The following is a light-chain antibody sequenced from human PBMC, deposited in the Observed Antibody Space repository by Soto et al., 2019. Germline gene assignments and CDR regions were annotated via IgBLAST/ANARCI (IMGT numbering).Light chain of an antibody. CDR1: QSISSW. V-gene: IGKV1-5*01. Sequence: DIQMTQSPSTLFASVGDRVTITCRASQSISSWLAWYQQKPGKAPKLLIYDASSLESGIPSRFSGSGSGTEFTLTISSLQPDDFASYYCHQYNSYSPTFGQGTKV. J-gene: IGKJ1*01. CDR3: HQYNSYSPT. CDR2: DAS.